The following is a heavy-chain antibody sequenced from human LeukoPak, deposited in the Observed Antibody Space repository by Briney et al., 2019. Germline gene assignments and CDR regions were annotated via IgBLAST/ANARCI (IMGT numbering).Heavy chain of an antibody. Sequence: PSETLSLTCAVSGVSVNNSDWWTWVRQPPGKGLEWIGEMSHTANTNHNPSLKSRVTIAVDESKNQFSLKLNSVTAADTAVYYCARGTYIWGSYRHFDFWGQGMLVTVSS. V-gene: IGHV4-4*02. CDR2: MSHTANT. CDR3: ARGTYIWGSYRHFDF. J-gene: IGHJ4*02. D-gene: IGHD3-16*02. CDR1: GVSVNNSDW.